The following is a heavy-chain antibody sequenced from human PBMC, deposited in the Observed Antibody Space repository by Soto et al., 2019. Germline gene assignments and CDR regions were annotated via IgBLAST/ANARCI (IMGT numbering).Heavy chain of an antibody. J-gene: IGHJ4*02. Sequence: QVQLVESGGGVVQPGRSLRLSCAAAGFTFSSYGMHWVRQAPGKGLEWVAVIWYDGSNKYYADSVKGRFTISRDNYKNTLYLQMNSLRAEDTAVYYCARDLRYYDILTGLFDYWGQGTLVTVFS. CDR2: IWYDGSNK. V-gene: IGHV3-33*01. D-gene: IGHD3-9*01. CDR3: ARDLRYYDILTGLFDY. CDR1: GFTFSSYG.